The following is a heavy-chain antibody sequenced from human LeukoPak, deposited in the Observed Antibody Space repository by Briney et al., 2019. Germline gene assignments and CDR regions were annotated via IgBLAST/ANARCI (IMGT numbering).Heavy chain of an antibody. Sequence: GGSLRLSCAASGFTFSSYWMNWVRQAPGKGLEWVSTISGSGGSTYYADSVKGRFTISRDNSKNMLYLQMNSLRAEDTAIYYCAKRRYSSGWSTDAFDIWGQGTMVTVSS. CDR1: GFTFSSYW. CDR2: ISGSGGST. D-gene: IGHD6-19*01. J-gene: IGHJ3*02. V-gene: IGHV3-23*01. CDR3: AKRRYSSGWSTDAFDI.